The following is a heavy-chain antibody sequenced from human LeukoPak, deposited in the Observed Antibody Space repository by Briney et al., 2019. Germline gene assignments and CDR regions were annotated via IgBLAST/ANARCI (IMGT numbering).Heavy chain of an antibody. CDR2: ISGSGGCT. Sequence: GSLSLSCAASGFTFSSYAMSWVRQAPGQGLGWVSAISGSGGCTYYADSVKGRFTISRDNSKNTLYLQMNSLRAEDTAVYYCAKGAFMVRGVIISRGYYGMDVWGQGTTVTVSS. D-gene: IGHD3-10*01. J-gene: IGHJ6*02. CDR1: GFTFSSYA. V-gene: IGHV3-23*01. CDR3: AKGAFMVRGVIISRGYYGMDV.